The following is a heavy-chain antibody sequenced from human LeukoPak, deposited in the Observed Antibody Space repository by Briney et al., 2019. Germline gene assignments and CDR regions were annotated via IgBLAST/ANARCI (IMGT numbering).Heavy chain of an antibody. CDR3: ARGNYGDNEEYFQH. V-gene: IGHV4-30-2*01. CDR1: GGSISSGGYS. J-gene: IGHJ1*01. CDR2: IYHSGST. D-gene: IGHD1-7*01. Sequence: SETLSLTCAVSGGSISSGGYSWSWIRQPPGKGLEWIGYIYHSGSTYYNPSLKGRVTISVDRSKNQFSLKLSSVTAADTAVYYCARGNYGDNEEYFQHWGQGTLVTVSS.